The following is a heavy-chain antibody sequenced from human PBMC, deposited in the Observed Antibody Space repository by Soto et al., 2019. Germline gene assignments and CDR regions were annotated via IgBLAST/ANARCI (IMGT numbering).Heavy chain of an antibody. CDR1: GFTFSSYA. V-gene: IGHV3-23*01. D-gene: IGHD5-18*01. Sequence: PGGSLRLSCAASGFTFSSYAMSWVRQAPGKGLEWVSAISGSGGSTYYADSVKGRFTISRDNSKNTLYLQMNSLRAEDTAAYFCAKDRAMVGPAGMDVWGQGTTVTVSS. CDR2: ISGSGGST. CDR3: AKDRAMVGPAGMDV. J-gene: IGHJ6*02.